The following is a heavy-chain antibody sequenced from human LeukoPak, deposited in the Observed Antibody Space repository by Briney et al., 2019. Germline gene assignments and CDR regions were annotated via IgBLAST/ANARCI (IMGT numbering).Heavy chain of an antibody. J-gene: IGHJ4*02. CDR1: GFTFNDYA. D-gene: IGHD1/OR15-1a*01. CDR3: ARGRTMPPDYLDY. CDR2: ISSGGRTT. V-gene: IGHV3-64*01. Sequence: PGGSLRLSCVTSGFTFNDYAIHWVRQAPGKGLEYVSAISSGGRTTYYANSVKGKITISRDNSKNTVYLQMGSLRAEDMAVYYCARGRTMPPDYLDYWGQGTLVTVSS.